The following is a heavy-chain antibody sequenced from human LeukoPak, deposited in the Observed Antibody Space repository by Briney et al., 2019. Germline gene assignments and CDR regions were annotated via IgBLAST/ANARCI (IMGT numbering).Heavy chain of an antibody. CDR2: ISYSGST. CDR1: GVSISSYY. J-gene: IGHJ3*02. CDR3: AGRDYYETRGAFDI. V-gene: IGHV4-59*12. D-gene: IGHD3-22*01. Sequence: SETLSLTCTVSGVSISSYYWSWIRQPPGKGLDWIGYISYSGSTNYNPSLKSRVTISVDTSKNQFSLKLSSVTAADTAVYYCAGRDYYETRGAFDIWGQGTMVTVSS.